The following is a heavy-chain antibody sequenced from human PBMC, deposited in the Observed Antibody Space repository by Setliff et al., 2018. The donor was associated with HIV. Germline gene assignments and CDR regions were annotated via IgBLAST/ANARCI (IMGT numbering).Heavy chain of an antibody. CDR3: GRDVVLGSGSIDS. V-gene: IGHV4-4*02. J-gene: IGHJ4*02. CDR1: GGSIGGTHY. D-gene: IGHD3-10*01. CDR2: IHHSGDT. Sequence: SETLSLTCAVSGGSIGGTHYWHWVRQPPGRGLEWIGDIHHSGDTNYNPSLKSRVTLSIDNFNNQFSLKLTSVTAADTAIYYCGRDVVLGSGSIDSWGQGTLVTVSS.